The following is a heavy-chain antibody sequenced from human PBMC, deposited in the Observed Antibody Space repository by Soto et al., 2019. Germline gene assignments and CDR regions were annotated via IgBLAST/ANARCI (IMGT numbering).Heavy chain of an antibody. CDR3: ATSQKGYNWNYFDH. Sequence: ENLSLTCAVYGASISGSYYYWAWLRQSPGKGPEWIGSVFYTGFTSYNPSLESRVSVSVDTSKSQFSLKLSAVTAADTAVYYCATSQKGYNWNYFDHWGQGALVTVSS. V-gene: IGHV4-39*01. CDR1: GASISGSYYY. J-gene: IGHJ4*02. CDR2: VFYTGFT. D-gene: IGHD1-20*01.